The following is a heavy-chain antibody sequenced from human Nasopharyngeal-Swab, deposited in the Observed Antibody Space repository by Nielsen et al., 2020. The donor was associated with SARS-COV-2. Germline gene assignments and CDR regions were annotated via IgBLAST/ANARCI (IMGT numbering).Heavy chain of an antibody. Sequence: SVKVSCKSSGGTFRNSGFSWVRQAPGQGLEWMGGIIPVFGTPLYAQKFQGRVTISADESTTTTYMEPSSLRSQDTAVYYCAKVRTNYGMGLNGALDPWGQGTLVTVSS. CDR3: AKVRTNYGMGLNGALDP. D-gene: IGHD4-17*01. CDR1: GGTFRNSG. V-gene: IGHV1-69*13. CDR2: IIPVFGTP. J-gene: IGHJ5*02.